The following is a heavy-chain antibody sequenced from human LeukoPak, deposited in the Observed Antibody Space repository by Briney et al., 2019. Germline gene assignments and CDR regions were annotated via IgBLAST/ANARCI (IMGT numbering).Heavy chain of an antibody. CDR1: GGSISSYY. CDR3: ARGGNYYDSSGYYYFDY. V-gene: IGHV4-59*01. D-gene: IGHD3-22*01. CDR2: IYYSGSA. Sequence: SETLSLTCTVSGGSISSYYWSWIRQPPGKGLEWIGYIYYSGSANYNPSLKSRVTISVDTSKNQFSLKLSSVTAADTAVYYCARGGNYYDSSGYYYFDYWGQGTLVTVSS. J-gene: IGHJ4*02.